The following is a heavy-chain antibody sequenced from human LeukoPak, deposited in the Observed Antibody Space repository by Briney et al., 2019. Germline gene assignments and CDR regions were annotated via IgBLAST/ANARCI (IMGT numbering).Heavy chain of an antibody. J-gene: IGHJ5*01. V-gene: IGHV3-13*01. Sequence: PGGSLRLSRAASGFTFSNYDMHWVRQATGKGLEWVSAIGTAGDTYYPGSVKGRFTISRENAKNSLYLQMNSLRAEDTAVYYCARDLSAGYNSNWYDYWGQGTLVTVSS. D-gene: IGHD6-13*01. CDR1: GFTFSNYD. CDR2: IGTAGDT. CDR3: ARDLSAGYNSNWYDY.